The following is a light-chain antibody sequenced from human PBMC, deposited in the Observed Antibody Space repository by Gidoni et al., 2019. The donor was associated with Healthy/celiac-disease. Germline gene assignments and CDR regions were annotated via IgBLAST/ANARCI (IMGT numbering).Light chain of an antibody. CDR3: QAWDSSTKV. CDR2: QDS. CDR1: KLGDKY. V-gene: IGLV3-1*01. J-gene: IGLJ2*01. Sequence: SYELTQPTSVSVSPVQTASITCSGDKLGDKYACWYQQKPGQSPVLVIYQDSKRPSGIPERFSGSNSGNTATLTISGTQAMDEADYYCQAWDSSTKVFGGGTKLTVL.